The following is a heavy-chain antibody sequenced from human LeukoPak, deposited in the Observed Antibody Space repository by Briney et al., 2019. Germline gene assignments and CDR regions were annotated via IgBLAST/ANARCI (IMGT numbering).Heavy chain of an antibody. J-gene: IGHJ6*02. V-gene: IGHV3-23*01. CDR3: ANTVTAGYQDYYGMDV. CDR1: GFTFSSYA. D-gene: IGHD2-8*02. CDR2: ISGSGGST. Sequence: PGGSLRLSCAASGFTFSSYAMSWVRQAPGKGLEWVSAISGSGGSTYYADSVKGRFTISRDNSKNTLYLQMNSLRAEDTAVYYCANTVTAGYQDYYGMDVWGQGTTVTVSS.